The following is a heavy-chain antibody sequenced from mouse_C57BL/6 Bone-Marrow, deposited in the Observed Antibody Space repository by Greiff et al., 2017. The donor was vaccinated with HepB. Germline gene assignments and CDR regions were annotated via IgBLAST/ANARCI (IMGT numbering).Heavy chain of an antibody. CDR1: GYSFTDYN. V-gene: IGHV1-39*01. D-gene: IGHD1-1*01. CDR3: ARLGNYYGSSYVDYFDY. CDR2: INPNYGTT. Sequence: VQLQQSGPELVKPGASVKISCKASGYSFTDYNMNWVKQSNGKSLEWIGLINPNYGTTSYNQKFKGKATLTVAHSSSTAYMQLNSLTSEDSAVYYCARLGNYYGSSYVDYFDYWGQGTTLTVSS. J-gene: IGHJ2*01.